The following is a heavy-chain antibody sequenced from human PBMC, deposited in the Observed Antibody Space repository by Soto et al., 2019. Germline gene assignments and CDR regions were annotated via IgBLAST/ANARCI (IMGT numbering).Heavy chain of an antibody. J-gene: IGHJ4*02. CDR2: IYYSGST. CDR1: GGSISSYY. V-gene: IGHV4-59*01. CDR3: AGFMVRGVISTTKAVV. Sequence: PSETLSLTCTVSGGSISSYYWSWIRQPPGKGLEWIGYIYYSGSTNYNPSLKSRVTISVDTSKNQFSLKLSSVTAADTAVYYCAGFMVRGVISTTKAVVWGQGTLVTVSS. D-gene: IGHD3-10*01.